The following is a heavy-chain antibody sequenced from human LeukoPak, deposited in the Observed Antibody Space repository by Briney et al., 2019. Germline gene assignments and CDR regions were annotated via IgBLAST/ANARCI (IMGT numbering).Heavy chain of an antibody. CDR3: ARASHDYGEYSHFDY. J-gene: IGHJ4*02. Sequence: SETLSLTCTVSGYSISSGFYWGWIRQPPGKGLEWIGSIYHSGSTHYSSSLKSRVAISVDTSKNQLSLRMSSVTAADTAVYYCARASHDYGEYSHFDYWGQGTLVTVSS. V-gene: IGHV4-38-2*02. CDR2: IYHSGST. CDR1: GYSISSGFY. D-gene: IGHD4-17*01.